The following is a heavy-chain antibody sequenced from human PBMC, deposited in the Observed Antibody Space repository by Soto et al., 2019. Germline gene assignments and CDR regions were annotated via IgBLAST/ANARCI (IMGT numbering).Heavy chain of an antibody. CDR2: IYYSGST. CDR3: ARDLAARGAYYYYGMDV. J-gene: IGHJ6*02. CDR1: GGSVSSGSYY. V-gene: IGHV4-61*01. D-gene: IGHD6-6*01. Sequence: QVQLQESGPGLVKPSETLSLTCTVSGGSVSSGSYYWSWIRQPPGKGLEWLGYIYYSGSTNYNPSLKSRVTISVDTSKNQFSLKLSSVTAADTAVYYCARDLAARGAYYYYGMDVWGQGTTVTVSS.